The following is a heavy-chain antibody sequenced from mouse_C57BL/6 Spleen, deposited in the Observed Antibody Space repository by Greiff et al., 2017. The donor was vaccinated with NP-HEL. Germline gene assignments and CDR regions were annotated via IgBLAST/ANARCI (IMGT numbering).Heavy chain of an antibody. V-gene: IGHV1-81*01. CDR3: ERDGNYAY. CDR1: GYTFTSYG. D-gene: IGHD2-1*01. Sequence: QVQLQQSGAELARPGASVKLSCKASGYTFTSYGISWVKQRTGQGLEWIGEIYPRSGNTYYNEKFKGKATLTADKSSSTAYMELRSLTSEDSAVYFCERDGNYAYWGQGTLVTVSA. J-gene: IGHJ3*01. CDR2: IYPRSGNT.